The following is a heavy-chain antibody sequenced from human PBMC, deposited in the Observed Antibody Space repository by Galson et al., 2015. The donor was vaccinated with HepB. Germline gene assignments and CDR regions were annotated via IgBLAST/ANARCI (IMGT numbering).Heavy chain of an antibody. CDR2: FIPIFGIA. CDR1: GGTFSNFA. Sequence: SVKVSCKASGGTFSNFAISWVRQAPGLGLEWMGQFIPIFGIANYPQKFRGTVTITADESTSTAYMELSSLRSEDTAVYYCARGVMTPVVNAFDIWGQGTMVTVSS. CDR3: ARGVMTPVVNAFDI. J-gene: IGHJ3*02. V-gene: IGHV1-69*13. D-gene: IGHD2-21*02.